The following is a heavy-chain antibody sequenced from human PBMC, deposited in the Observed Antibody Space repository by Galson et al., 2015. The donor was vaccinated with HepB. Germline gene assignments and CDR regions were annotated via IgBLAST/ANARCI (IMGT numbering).Heavy chain of an antibody. V-gene: IGHV7-4-1*02. Sequence: SVKVSCKASGYTFTSYAMNWVRQAPGQGLEWMGWINTNTGNPTYAQGFTGRFVFSLDTSVSTAYLQISSLKAEDTAVYYCARAPTFVAVAGPGYFQHWGQGTLVTVSS. D-gene: IGHD6-19*01. CDR2: INTNTGNP. CDR1: GYTFTSYA. CDR3: ARAPTFVAVAGPGYFQH. J-gene: IGHJ1*01.